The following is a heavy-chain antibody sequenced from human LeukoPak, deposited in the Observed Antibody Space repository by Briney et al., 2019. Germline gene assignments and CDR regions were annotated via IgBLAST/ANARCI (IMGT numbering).Heavy chain of an antibody. Sequence: SETLSLTCTVSGGSVSSTSYYWDWIPQPPGKGLEWIGNIRYSGYTYYNPSLKSRVTMSVDTSKNQFSLKLSSVTATDTAVYYCARHEPAVDTGFDFWGQGTLVTVSS. D-gene: IGHD1-14*01. CDR3: ARHEPAVDTGFDF. V-gene: IGHV4-39*01. CDR1: GGSVSSTSYY. J-gene: IGHJ4*02. CDR2: IRYSGYT.